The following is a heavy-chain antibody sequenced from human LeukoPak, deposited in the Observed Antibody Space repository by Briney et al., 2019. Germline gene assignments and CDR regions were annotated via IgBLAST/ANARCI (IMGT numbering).Heavy chain of an antibody. CDR3: ARAMIGGNYYYGMDV. V-gene: IGHV4-38-2*02. D-gene: IGHD3-22*01. CDR2: IYHSGST. CDR1: GYSISSGYY. Sequence: SETLSLTCTVSGYSISSGYYWGWIRQPPGKGLEWIGSIYHSGSTNYNPSLKSRVTISVDTSKNQFSLKLSSVTAADTAVYYCARAMIGGNYYYGMDVWGQGTTVTVSS. J-gene: IGHJ6*02.